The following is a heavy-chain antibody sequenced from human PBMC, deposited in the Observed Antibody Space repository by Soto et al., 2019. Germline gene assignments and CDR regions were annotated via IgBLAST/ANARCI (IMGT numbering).Heavy chain of an antibody. CDR2: IYHSGST. J-gene: IGHJ6*02. CDR3: ARKSGGITIFGVAIKKYYYYGMDV. D-gene: IGHD3-3*01. V-gene: IGHV4-4*02. Sequence: TSETLSLTCAFSGFSISSSNWWSWVRQPPGKGLEWIGEIYHSGSTNYNPSLKSRVTISVDKSKNQFSLKLSSVTAADTAVYYCARKSGGITIFGVAIKKYYYYGMDVWGQGTTVTVSS. CDR1: GFSISSSNW.